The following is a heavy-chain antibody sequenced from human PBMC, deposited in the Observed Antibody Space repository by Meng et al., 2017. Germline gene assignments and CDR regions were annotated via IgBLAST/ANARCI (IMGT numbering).Heavy chain of an antibody. V-gene: IGHV6-1*01. D-gene: IGHD3-10*02. CDR2: TYYRSKWYN. CDR1: GDTVSSDSAA. CDR3: ASGWSMFQT. J-gene: IGHJ4*02. Sequence: QLQQSGPALMKPSQTLSPTCAISGDTVSSDSAAWNWIRQSPSRGLEWLGRTYYRSKWYNDFAVSVKSRIIINPDTSKNHFSLQLNSVTPEDTAVYYCASGWSMFQTWGQGTLVTVSS.